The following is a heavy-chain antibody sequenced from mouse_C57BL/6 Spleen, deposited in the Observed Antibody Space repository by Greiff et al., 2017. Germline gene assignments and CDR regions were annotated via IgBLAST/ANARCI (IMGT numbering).Heavy chain of an antibody. Sequence: VNVVESGPGLVAPSQSLSITCTVSGFSLTSYGVHWVRQPPGKGLEWLVVIWSDGSTTYNSALKSRLSISKDNSKSQVFLKMNSLQTDDTAMYYCARQNYDGYYVWYFDVWGTGTTVTVSS. CDR1: GFSLTSYG. CDR3: ARQNYDGYYVWYFDV. D-gene: IGHD2-3*01. J-gene: IGHJ1*03. CDR2: IWSDGST. V-gene: IGHV2-6-1*01.